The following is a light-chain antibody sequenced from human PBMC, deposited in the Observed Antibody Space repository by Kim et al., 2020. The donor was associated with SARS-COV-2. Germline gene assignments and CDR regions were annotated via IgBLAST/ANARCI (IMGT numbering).Light chain of an antibody. J-gene: IGLJ1*01. CDR1: SSYVGGHNF. CDR2: DVN. Sequence: QSVTISCTGTSSYVGGHNFVSWHQQHPGKAPKLIIYDVNKRPSGVPNRFSGSKSGNTASLTVSGLQAEDEADYYCSSYAGTNNFYVFGTGTKVTVL. V-gene: IGLV2-8*01. CDR3: SSYAGTNNFYV.